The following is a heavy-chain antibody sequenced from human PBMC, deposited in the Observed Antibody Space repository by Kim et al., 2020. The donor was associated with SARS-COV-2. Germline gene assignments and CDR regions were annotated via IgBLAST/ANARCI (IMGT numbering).Heavy chain of an antibody. CDR3: AKDISAGPLWYFDL. Sequence: DYGKGRFTISRDNAKNSLYLQMNSLSTELTSLYYCAKDISAGPLWYFDLWGRGTLVTVSS. V-gene: IGHV3-9*01. J-gene: IGHJ2*01. D-gene: IGHD2-21*01.